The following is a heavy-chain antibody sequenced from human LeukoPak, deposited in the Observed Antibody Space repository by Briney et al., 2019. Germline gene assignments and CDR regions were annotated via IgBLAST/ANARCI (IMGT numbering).Heavy chain of an antibody. D-gene: IGHD1-1*01. V-gene: IGHV4-59*01. CDR1: GDSISSYY. CDR2: IYYSGST. J-gene: IGHJ5*02. CDR3: ARDRSGDNWFDP. Sequence: ASETLSLTCTVSGDSISSYYWSWIRQPPGKGLEWIGYIYYSGSTNYNPSLKSRVTMSVDTSKNQFSPKLSSVTAADTAVYYCARDRSGDNWFDPWGQGTLVTVSS.